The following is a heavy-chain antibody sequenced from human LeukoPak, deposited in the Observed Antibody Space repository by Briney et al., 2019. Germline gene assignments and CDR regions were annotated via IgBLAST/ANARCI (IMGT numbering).Heavy chain of an antibody. V-gene: IGHV3-48*01. CDR2: ISSSSSTI. Sequence: GGSLRLSCAASGFTFSSYSMNWVRQAPGKGLEWVSYISSSSSTIYYADSVKGRFTISRDNAKNSLYLQMNSLRAEDTAVYYCAGVSYCGGDCYLVYYYYYYMDVWGKGTTVTVSS. CDR1: GFTFSSYS. J-gene: IGHJ6*03. CDR3: AGVSYCGGDCYLVYYYYYYMDV. D-gene: IGHD2-21*01.